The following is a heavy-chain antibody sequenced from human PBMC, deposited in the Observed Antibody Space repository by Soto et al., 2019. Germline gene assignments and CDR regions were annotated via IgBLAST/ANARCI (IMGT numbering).Heavy chain of an antibody. CDR1: GFTFSSYS. CDR3: AREPLRYCAYGPFDY. Sequence: EVQLVESGGGLVKPGGSLRLSCAASGFTFSSYSMNWVRQSPGKGLEWVSSISSSSSYIYYADSVKGRFTISRDNAKNSLYLQMNSLRAEDTAVYYCAREPLRYCAYGPFDYWGQGTLVTVSS. CDR2: ISSSSSYI. D-gene: IGHD3-9*01. J-gene: IGHJ4*02. V-gene: IGHV3-21*01.